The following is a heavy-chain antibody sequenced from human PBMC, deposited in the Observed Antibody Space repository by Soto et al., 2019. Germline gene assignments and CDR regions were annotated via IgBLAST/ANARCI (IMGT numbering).Heavy chain of an antibody. Sequence: GESLKISCAASGFTFSSYSMNWVRQAPGKGLEWVSSISSSSSYIYYADSVKGRFTISRDNAKNSLYLQMNSLRAEDTAVYYCARDAGFWSGYDAFDIWGQGTMVTVSS. D-gene: IGHD3-3*01. CDR1: GFTFSSYS. V-gene: IGHV3-21*01. J-gene: IGHJ3*02. CDR2: ISSSSSYI. CDR3: ARDAGFWSGYDAFDI.